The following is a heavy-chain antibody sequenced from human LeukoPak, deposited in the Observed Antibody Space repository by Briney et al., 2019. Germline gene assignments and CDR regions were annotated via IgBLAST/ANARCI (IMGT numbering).Heavy chain of an antibody. Sequence: VASVKVSCKASGGTFSSYAISWVRQAPGQGLEWMGRIIPILGIANYAQKFQGRVTITADKSTSTAYMGLSSLRSEDTAVYYCARGTVTTTPTYYYYYYGMDVGGQGTTVTVSS. J-gene: IGHJ6*02. CDR3: ARGTVTTTPTYYYYYYGMDV. CDR2: IIPILGIA. V-gene: IGHV1-69*04. D-gene: IGHD4-17*01. CDR1: GGTFSSYA.